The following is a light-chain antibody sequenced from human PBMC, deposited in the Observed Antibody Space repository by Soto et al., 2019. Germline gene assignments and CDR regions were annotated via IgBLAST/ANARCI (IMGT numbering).Light chain of an antibody. Sequence: EIVMTQSPATLSVSPGERVTLSCRASQSVSIYLAWYQQRPGQAPRRLIYAASTRATGIPARFSASGSGTEFTLTINSLQSKDFAVYYCQEYNYWPLTFGGGTRVEI. CDR3: QEYNYWPLT. J-gene: IGKJ4*01. V-gene: IGKV3-15*01. CDR2: AAS. CDR1: QSVSIY.